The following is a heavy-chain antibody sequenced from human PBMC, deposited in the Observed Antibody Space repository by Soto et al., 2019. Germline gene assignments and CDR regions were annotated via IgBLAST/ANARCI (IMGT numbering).Heavy chain of an antibody. J-gene: IGHJ4*02. D-gene: IGHD2-2*01. CDR2: MNPNSGNT. CDR1: GYTFTSYD. V-gene: IGHV1-8*01. CDR3: ARGEYQLLVFDY. Sequence: GASVKVSCKASGYTFTSYDINWVRQATGQGHERMGWMNPNSGNTGYAQKFQGRVTMTRNTSISTAYMELSSLRSEDTAVYYCARGEYQLLVFDYWGQGTLVTVSS.